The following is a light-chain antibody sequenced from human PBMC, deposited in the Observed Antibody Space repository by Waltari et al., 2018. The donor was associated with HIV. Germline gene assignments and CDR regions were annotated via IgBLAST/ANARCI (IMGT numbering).Light chain of an antibody. J-gene: IGLJ2*01. CDR1: KLADKF. V-gene: IGLV3-1*01. CDR3: QAWDADHAV. CDR2: QGS. Sequence: ELTQPPSVSVPSGQTASIPCSGEKLADKFPCWYQKKPGQPPVLLVYQGSSRPSGIPERFSASKSANTATLTVRGAQPLDEAEYFCQAWDADHAVFGGGTTLTVL.